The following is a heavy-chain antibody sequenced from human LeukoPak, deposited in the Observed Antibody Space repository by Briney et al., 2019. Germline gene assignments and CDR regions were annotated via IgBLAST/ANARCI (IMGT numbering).Heavy chain of an antibody. Sequence: GASVKVSCKASGYTFTSYYMQWVRPPPGQGREGMGISNPSGGSTRYAPMFQGRVTITADKSTSTAYMELSSLRSEDTAVYYCARVVSPVAVSLYYYYMDVWGKGTTVTVSS. D-gene: IGHD5-12*01. V-gene: IGHV1-46*01. J-gene: IGHJ6*03. CDR2: SNPSGGST. CDR1: GYTFTSYY. CDR3: ARVVSPVAVSLYYYYMDV.